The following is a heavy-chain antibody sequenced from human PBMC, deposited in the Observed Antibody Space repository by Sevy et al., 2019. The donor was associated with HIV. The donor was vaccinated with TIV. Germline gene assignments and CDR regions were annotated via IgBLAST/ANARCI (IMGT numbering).Heavy chain of an antibody. Sequence: LQSWGSLRLSCAASGFTFNTYWMHWVRQAPGKGLIWVSRVNTDGTFTTYADSVKGRFTISRDNAKNTVYLQMNSLRVEDTAVYHCARGTRDWAGIDYWGQGTLVTVSS. CDR3: ARGTRDWAGIDY. CDR1: GFTFNTYW. CDR2: VNTDGTFT. D-gene: IGHD2-8*01. V-gene: IGHV3-74*01. J-gene: IGHJ4*02.